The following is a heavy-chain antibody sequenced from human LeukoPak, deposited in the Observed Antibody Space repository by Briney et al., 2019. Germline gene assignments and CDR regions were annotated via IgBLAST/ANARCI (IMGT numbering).Heavy chain of an antibody. CDR3: ARGYINGPYYFDY. J-gene: IGHJ4*02. Sequence: SVKVSCKTSGYSFTNYDINWVRQATGHGLEWMGWMNPGSGNTGSAQKFQGRITITRDTSTSTAFLELSGLTSEDTAVYYCARGYINGPYYFDYWGQGTLVTVSS. CDR2: MNPGSGNT. D-gene: IGHD5-18*01. CDR1: GYSFTNYD. V-gene: IGHV1-8*03.